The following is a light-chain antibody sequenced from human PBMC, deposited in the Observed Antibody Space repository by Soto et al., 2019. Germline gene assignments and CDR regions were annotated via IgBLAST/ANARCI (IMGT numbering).Light chain of an antibody. CDR3: QQYDNVLLT. CDR1: QGISNF. Sequence: DIQMTQSPSSLSASVGDRVTITCQASQGISNFLNWYQQKPGKAPKLLIYDASNLQTGVASRFSGSVSGTYFTFNISSLQPEDIATYYCQQYDNVLLTFGGGTRVEIK. V-gene: IGKV1-33*01. J-gene: IGKJ4*01. CDR2: DAS.